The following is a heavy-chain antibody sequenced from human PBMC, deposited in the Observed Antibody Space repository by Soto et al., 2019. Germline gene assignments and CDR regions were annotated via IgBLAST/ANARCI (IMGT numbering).Heavy chain of an antibody. V-gene: IGHV3-73*01. D-gene: IGHD2-2*01. CDR1: GFSFSGSA. CDR2: IRSKPNSYAT. CDR3: TRTTAQFQLLSPPV. Sequence: GGSLRLSCAASGFSFSGSAMHWVRQASGKGLEWVGRIRSKPNSYATSYAASVKGRFTISRDDSKNTAYLQMNSLKTEDTAVDHCTRTTAQFQLLSPPVGGQETTVTVSS. J-gene: IGHJ6*02.